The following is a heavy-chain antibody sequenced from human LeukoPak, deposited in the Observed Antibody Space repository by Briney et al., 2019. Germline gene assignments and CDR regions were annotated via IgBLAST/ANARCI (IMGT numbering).Heavy chain of an antibody. D-gene: IGHD3-22*01. J-gene: IGHJ4*02. CDR1: GFTFSSYA. CDR3: AKQDDSSGYPLGC. Sequence: GGSLRLSCAASGFTFSSYAMSWVRQAPGKGLEWVSVISGSGGNINYADSVKGRFTISRDNFKNTLYLQMNSLRAEDTAVYYCAKQDDSSGYPLGCWGQGTLVTVSS. CDR2: ISGSGGNI. V-gene: IGHV3-23*01.